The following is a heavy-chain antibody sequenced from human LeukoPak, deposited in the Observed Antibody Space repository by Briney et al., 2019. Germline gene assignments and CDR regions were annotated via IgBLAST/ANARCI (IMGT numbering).Heavy chain of an antibody. CDR2: IIPIFGTA. Sequence: SVKVSCKASGGTFSSYAISWVRQAPGQGLEWMGGIIPIFGTANYAQKFQGRVTITADESTSTAYMELSSLRSEDTAVYYCARDSAAGGGDNWFDPWGQGTLVTVSS. D-gene: IGHD6-13*01. J-gene: IGHJ5*02. CDR3: ARDSAAGGGDNWFDP. V-gene: IGHV1-69*13. CDR1: GGTFSSYA.